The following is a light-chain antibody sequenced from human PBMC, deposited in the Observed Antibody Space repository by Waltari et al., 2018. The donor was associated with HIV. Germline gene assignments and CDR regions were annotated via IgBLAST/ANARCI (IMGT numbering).Light chain of an antibody. Sequence: SYVLTQPPSVSVAPGQTARVTCVGNNIGSKSLQWYQQRPAQAPTLVVYDGTEWPSGIPERFSGANYGNTAALTISRVEDGDEADYYCQVWDSTHHHRGVFGGETNLTVL. CDR2: DGT. V-gene: IGLV3-21*02. CDR1: NIGSKS. J-gene: IGLJ3*02. CDR3: QVWDSTHHHRGV.